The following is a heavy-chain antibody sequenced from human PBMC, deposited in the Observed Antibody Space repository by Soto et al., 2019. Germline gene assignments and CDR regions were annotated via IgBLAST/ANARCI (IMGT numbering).Heavy chain of an antibody. Sequence: PGGSLRLSCAASGFTFSSYGMHWVRQAPGKGLEWVAVIWYDGSNKYYADSVKGRFTISRDNSKNTVYLQMNSLRAEDTAVYYCARSPYSSGWPPFDYWGQGTLVTVSS. V-gene: IGHV3-33*01. D-gene: IGHD6-19*01. CDR1: GFTFSSYG. CDR2: IWYDGSNK. J-gene: IGHJ4*02. CDR3: ARSPYSSGWPPFDY.